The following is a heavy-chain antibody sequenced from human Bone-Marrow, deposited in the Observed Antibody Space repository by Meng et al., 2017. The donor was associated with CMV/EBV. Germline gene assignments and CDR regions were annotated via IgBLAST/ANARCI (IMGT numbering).Heavy chain of an antibody. J-gene: IGHJ4*02. D-gene: IGHD1-1*01. Sequence: SCKASGFTFSSYSMNWVRQAPGKGLEWVGRIRDRASRHTTEYAASVKGRFTISRDDSKNSLYLQMNSLKTEDTAMYYCTRGSMTTRDWDFWGQGTLVTVSS. CDR1: GFTFSSYS. CDR3: TRGSMTTRDWDF. CDR2: IRDRASRHTT. V-gene: IGHV3-72*01.